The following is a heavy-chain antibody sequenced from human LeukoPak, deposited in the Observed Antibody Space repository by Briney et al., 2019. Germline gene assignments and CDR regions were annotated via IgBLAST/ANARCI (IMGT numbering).Heavy chain of an antibody. CDR1: GYTFTSYG. D-gene: IGHD2-15*01. CDR2: ISAYNGNT. V-gene: IGHV1-18*01. Sequence: ASVKVSCKASGYTFTSYGISWVRQAPGQGLEWVGWISAYNGNTNYAQKLQGRVTMTTGTSTSTAYMELRSLRSDDTAVYYCARDPRARYCSGGSCYSNLGYFDYWGQGTLVTVSS. J-gene: IGHJ4*02. CDR3: ARDPRARYCSGGSCYSNLGYFDY.